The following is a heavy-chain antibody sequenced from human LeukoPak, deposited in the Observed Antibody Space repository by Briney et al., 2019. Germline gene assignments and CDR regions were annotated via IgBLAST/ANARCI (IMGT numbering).Heavy chain of an antibody. D-gene: IGHD3-10*01. V-gene: IGHV3-7*03. Sequence: GGSLRLSCAASGFTFSSYWMSWVRQAPGKGLEWVANIKQDGSEKYYVDSVKGRFTISRDNAKNSLYLQMNSLRAEDTALYYCARVAPYYYGSGSYQIARYYYYYYMDVWGKGTTVTVSS. CDR2: IKQDGSEK. J-gene: IGHJ6*03. CDR1: GFTFSSYW. CDR3: ARVAPYYYGSGSYQIARYYYYYYMDV.